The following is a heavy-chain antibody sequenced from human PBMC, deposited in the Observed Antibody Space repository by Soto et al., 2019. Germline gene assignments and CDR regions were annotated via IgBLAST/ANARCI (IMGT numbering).Heavy chain of an antibody. V-gene: IGHV3-49*02. Sequence: GGSLRLSCATSGFTFTYFSISWVRQAPGRGLEWVGFIRSKDYGGTTEYAASVKGRFAISRDDSTGIAYLQMNSLKNEDTAVYYCTREIPYFDSSGQGTLVTVSS. J-gene: IGHJ4*02. CDR3: TREIPYFDS. CDR2: IRSKDYGGTT. CDR1: GFTFTYFS.